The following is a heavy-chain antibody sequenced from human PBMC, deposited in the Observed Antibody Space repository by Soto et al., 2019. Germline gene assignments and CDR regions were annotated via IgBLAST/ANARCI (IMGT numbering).Heavy chain of an antibody. CDR1: GFTFSSYG. D-gene: IGHD2-21*02. CDR2: IWYDGSNK. V-gene: IGHV3-33*01. Sequence: GGSLRLSCAASGFTFSSYGRHWVRQAPGKGLEWVAVIWYDGSNKYYADSVKGRFTISRDNSKNTLYMQINSLRAEDTAVYYCARDLLLGTKVVTKVFDYWGQGTLVTVSS. CDR3: ARDLLLGTKVVTKVFDY. J-gene: IGHJ4*02.